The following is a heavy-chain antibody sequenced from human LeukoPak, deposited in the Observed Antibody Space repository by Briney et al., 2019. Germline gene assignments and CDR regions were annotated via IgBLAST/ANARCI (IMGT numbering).Heavy chain of an antibody. CDR2: INSDGSDT. D-gene: IGHD4-17*01. V-gene: IGHV3-74*01. CDR1: GFTFSTYW. J-gene: IGHJ4*02. Sequence: PGGSLRLSCAASGFTFSTYWMHWVRQAPGKGLVWVSRINSDGSDTTYADSVKGRFTISRDNAKNTVYLQMNSLRAEDTAVYYCARGTFGDFNWGPGTLVSVSS. CDR3: ARGTFGDFN.